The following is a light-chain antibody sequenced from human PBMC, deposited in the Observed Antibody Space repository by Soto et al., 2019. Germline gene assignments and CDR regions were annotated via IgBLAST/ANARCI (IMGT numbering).Light chain of an antibody. CDR3: QQYKTYSRT. Sequence: DIHMTQSPSTLSASVGDRVIITCRASESISSWLAWYQQKPGKAPKLLIYKASTLESGVPSRFSGSGSGTDFTLTISSLRPEDFAIYYCQQYKTYSRTFGQGTKVDIK. V-gene: IGKV1-5*03. CDR2: KAS. CDR1: ESISSW. J-gene: IGKJ1*01.